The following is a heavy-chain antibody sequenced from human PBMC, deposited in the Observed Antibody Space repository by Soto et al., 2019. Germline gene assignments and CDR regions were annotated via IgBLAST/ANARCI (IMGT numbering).Heavy chain of an antibody. CDR3: ARDQTTQPLDTATDY. D-gene: IGHD5-18*01. V-gene: IGHV3-33*01. J-gene: IGHJ4*02. CDR2: IWYDGSNK. Sequence: PGGSLRLSCAASGFTFSSYGMHWVRQAPGKGLEWVAVIWYDGSNKYYADSVKGRFTISRDNSKNTLYLQMNSLRAEDTAVYYCARDQTTQPLDTATDYWGQGTLVTVSS. CDR1: GFTFSSYG.